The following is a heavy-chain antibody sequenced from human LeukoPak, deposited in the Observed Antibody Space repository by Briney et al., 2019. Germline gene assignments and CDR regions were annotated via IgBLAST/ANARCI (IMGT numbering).Heavy chain of an antibody. CDR1: GFTFSSYG. J-gene: IGHJ4*02. Sequence: GGSLRLSCAATGFTFSSYGMHWVRQAPGKGLEXXXXXWYDGSNKYYADSVKGRFTISRDNSKNTVYLQMNSLRAEDTAVYYCARDRHYDFWSGEAEFDYWGQGTLVTVSS. D-gene: IGHD3-3*01. CDR2: XWYDGSNK. V-gene: IGHV3-33*01. CDR3: ARDRHYDFWSGEAEFDY.